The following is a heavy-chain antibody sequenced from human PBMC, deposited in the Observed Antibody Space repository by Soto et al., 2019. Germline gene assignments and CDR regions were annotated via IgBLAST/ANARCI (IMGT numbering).Heavy chain of an antibody. CDR3: ARDIYCSSTSCRPYYYGTDV. V-gene: IGHV1-69*13. CDR1: GGTFSSYA. J-gene: IGHJ6*02. Sequence: SVKVSCKASGGTFSSYAISWVRQAPGQGLEWMGGIIPIFGTANYAQKFQGRVTITADESTSTAYMELSSLRSEDTAVYYCARDIYCSSTSCRPYYYGTDVWGQGTTVTVSS. CDR2: IIPIFGTA. D-gene: IGHD2-2*01.